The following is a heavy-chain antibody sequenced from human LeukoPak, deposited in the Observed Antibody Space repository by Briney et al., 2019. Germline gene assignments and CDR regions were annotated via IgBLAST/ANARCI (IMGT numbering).Heavy chain of an antibody. D-gene: IGHD6-13*01. Sequence: ASVKVSCKASGGTFSSYAISWVRQAPGQGLEWMGGIIPIFGTANYAQKFQGRVTITADESTSTAYMELSSLRSEYTAVYYCARASRIAAAGTRYWFDPWGQGTLVTVSS. CDR3: ARASRIAAAGTRYWFDP. CDR2: IIPIFGTA. J-gene: IGHJ5*02. CDR1: GGTFSSYA. V-gene: IGHV1-69*13.